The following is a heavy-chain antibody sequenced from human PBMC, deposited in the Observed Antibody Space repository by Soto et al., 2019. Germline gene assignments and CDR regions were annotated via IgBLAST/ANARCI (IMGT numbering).Heavy chain of an antibody. V-gene: IGHV1-69*01. CDR3: VREDDTTGSYSWFDP. CDR1: GAAFNTIT. CDR2: FVPVFGSA. D-gene: IGHD3-9*01. Sequence: QVQLVQSGAEVKKPGSSVRVSCKASGAAFNTITINWVRQAPGQGLEWMGGFVPVFGSATYAQKFQDRVAITADASTSTFYMELSRLNSEDTALYYCVREDDTTGSYSWFDPWGQGTLGTVSS. J-gene: IGHJ5*02.